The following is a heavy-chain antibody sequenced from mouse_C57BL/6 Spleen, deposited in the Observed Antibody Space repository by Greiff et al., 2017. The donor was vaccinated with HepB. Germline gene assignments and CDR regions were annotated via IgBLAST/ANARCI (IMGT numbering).Heavy chain of an antibody. J-gene: IGHJ2*01. V-gene: IGHV5-9-1*02. D-gene: IGHD1-1*01. CDR1: GFTFSSYA. CDR3: TRERRSSYFDY. Sequence: EVKLMESGEGLVKPGGSLKLSCAASGFTFSSYAMSWVRQTPEKRLEWVACISSGGDYIYYADTVKGRFTISRDNARNTLYLQMSSLKAEDTAMYYWTRERRSSYFDYWGQGTTLTVSS. CDR2: ISSGGDYI.